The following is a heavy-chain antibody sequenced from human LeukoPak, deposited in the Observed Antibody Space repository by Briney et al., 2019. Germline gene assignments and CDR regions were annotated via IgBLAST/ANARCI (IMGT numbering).Heavy chain of an antibody. CDR3: AKDLGAYCSGGSCYSPAY. D-gene: IGHD2-15*01. V-gene: IGHV3-23*01. Sequence: GGSLRLSCAASGFTFSSYAMSWVRQAPGKGLEWVSAISGRGGSTYYADSVKGRFTISRDNSKNTLYLQMNSLRAEDTAVYYCAKDLGAYCSGGSCYSPAYWGQGTLVTVSS. CDR1: GFTFSSYA. CDR2: ISGRGGST. J-gene: IGHJ4*02.